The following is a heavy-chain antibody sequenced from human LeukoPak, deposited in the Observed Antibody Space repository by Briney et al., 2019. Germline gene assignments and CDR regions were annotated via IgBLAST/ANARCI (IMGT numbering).Heavy chain of an antibody. D-gene: IGHD6-6*01. CDR1: GDSVSSNSVA. Sequence: RSQTLSLTCAISGDSVSSNSVAWNWIRQSPSRGLEWLGRTYYRSKLYNGYAVSVKSRITINPDTSKSQSSLHLNSVTPEDTALYYCARGVVPYYFDYWGQGTLVTVSS. J-gene: IGHJ4*02. CDR3: ARGVVPYYFDY. CDR2: TYYRSKLYN. V-gene: IGHV6-1*01.